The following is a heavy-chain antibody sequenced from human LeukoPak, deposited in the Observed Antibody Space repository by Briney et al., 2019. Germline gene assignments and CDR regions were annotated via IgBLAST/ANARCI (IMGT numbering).Heavy chain of an antibody. V-gene: IGHV3-48*04. CDR2: ISSSSTTI. D-gene: IGHD3-10*01. CDR3: TRGIVWFEGGDYYMDV. Sequence: PGGSLRLSCAASGFTFSSYSMMWVRQAPGKGLEWVSYISSSSTTIHYADSVKGRFTISRDNAKNSLYLQMNSLRAEDTAVYYCTRGIVWFEGGDYYMDVWGKGTTVTVSS. CDR1: GFTFSSYS. J-gene: IGHJ6*03.